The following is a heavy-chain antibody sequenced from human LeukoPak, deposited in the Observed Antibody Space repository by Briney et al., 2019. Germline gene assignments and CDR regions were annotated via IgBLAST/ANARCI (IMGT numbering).Heavy chain of an antibody. Sequence: SSETLSLTCAVSGGSITNNNWWTWVRQPPGKGLEWIGEIYHSGSTNYNPSLKSRVTISVDKSKNQFSLKLSSVTAADTAVYYCARESDNWNYGYFDYWGQGTLVTVSS. J-gene: IGHJ4*02. D-gene: IGHD1-7*01. CDR3: ARESDNWNYGYFDY. CDR2: IYHSGST. CDR1: GGSITNNNW. V-gene: IGHV4-4*02.